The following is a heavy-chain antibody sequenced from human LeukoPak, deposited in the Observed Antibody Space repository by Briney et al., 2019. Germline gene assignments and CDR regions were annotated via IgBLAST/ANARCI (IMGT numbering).Heavy chain of an antibody. Sequence: GGSLRLSCAASGFTVSSNYMSWARQAPGKGLEGVSVIYSGGSTYYADSVKGRFTISRDNSKNTLYLQMNSLRAEDTAVYYCARESTVTTGIDYWGQGTLVTVSS. D-gene: IGHD4-17*01. V-gene: IGHV3-66*01. CDR2: IYSGGST. CDR1: GFTVSSNY. J-gene: IGHJ4*02. CDR3: ARESTVTTGIDY.